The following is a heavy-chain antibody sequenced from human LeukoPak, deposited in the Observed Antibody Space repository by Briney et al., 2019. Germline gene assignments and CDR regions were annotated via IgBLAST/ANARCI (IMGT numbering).Heavy chain of an antibody. CDR3: TRDDYYDSSTEDY. V-gene: IGHV1-2*06. J-gene: IGHJ4*02. Sequence: GASVKVSCKASGYTFTAYYIHWVRQAPGQGLEWMGRLNPNSGGTNHAQKFQGRVTLTRDTSISTAYMEVSRLTSDDTAVYYCTRDDYYDSSTEDYWGQGTLVTVSS. D-gene: IGHD3-22*01. CDR2: LNPNSGGT. CDR1: GYTFTAYY.